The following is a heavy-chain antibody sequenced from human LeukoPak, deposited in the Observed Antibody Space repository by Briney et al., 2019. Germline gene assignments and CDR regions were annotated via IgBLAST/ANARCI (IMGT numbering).Heavy chain of an antibody. CDR3: ARGAHSSSWYDSIDY. J-gene: IGHJ4*02. Sequence: GGSLRLSCAAPGFTFSSYSMNWVRQAPGKGLEWVSYISSSSSTIYYADSVKGRFTISRDNAKNSLYLQMNSLRAEDTAVYYCARGAHSSSWYDSIDYWGQGPLVTVSS. V-gene: IGHV3-48*04. CDR1: GFTFSSYS. D-gene: IGHD6-13*01. CDR2: ISSSSSTI.